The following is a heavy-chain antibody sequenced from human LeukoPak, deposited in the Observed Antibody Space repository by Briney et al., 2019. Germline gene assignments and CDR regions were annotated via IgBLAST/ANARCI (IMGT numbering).Heavy chain of an antibody. J-gene: IGHJ6*03. V-gene: IGHV1-69*06. CDR3: ARNIVGATLPYYYYYMDV. CDR2: IIPIFGTA. D-gene: IGHD1-26*01. Sequence: ASVKVSCKASGGTFSSYAISWVRQAPGQGLEWMGGIIPIFGTANYAQKFQGRVTITADKSTSTAYMELSSLRSEDTAVYYCARNIVGATLPYYYYYMDVWGKGTTVTVSS. CDR1: GGTFSSYA.